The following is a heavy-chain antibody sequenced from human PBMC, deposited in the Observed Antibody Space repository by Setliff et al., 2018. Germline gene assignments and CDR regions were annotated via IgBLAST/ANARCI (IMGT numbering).Heavy chain of an antibody. V-gene: IGHV3-48*03. CDR3: AREPTVTTLDY. CDR2: ISSSGSTI. J-gene: IGHJ4*02. Sequence: GGSLRLSCAASGFTFRSYEMNWVRQAPGKGLEWVSYISSSGSTIYYADSVKGRFTISRDNSKNTLYLQMSSLRLEDTAVYYCAREPTVTTLDYWGQGTLVTVSS. D-gene: IGHD4-4*01. CDR1: GFTFRSYE.